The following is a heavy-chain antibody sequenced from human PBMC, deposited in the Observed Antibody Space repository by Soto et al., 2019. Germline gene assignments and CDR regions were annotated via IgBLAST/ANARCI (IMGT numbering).Heavy chain of an antibody. CDR2: IIPIFGTA. Sequence: GASVKVSCKASGGTFSSYAISWVRQAPGQGPEWMGGIIPIFGTANYAQKFQGRVTITADESTSTTYMELSSLRSEDTAVYYCARIASGWYPQGAEYFQHWGQGTLVTVSS. J-gene: IGHJ1*01. CDR1: GGTFSSYA. V-gene: IGHV1-69*13. CDR3: ARIASGWYPQGAEYFQH. D-gene: IGHD6-19*01.